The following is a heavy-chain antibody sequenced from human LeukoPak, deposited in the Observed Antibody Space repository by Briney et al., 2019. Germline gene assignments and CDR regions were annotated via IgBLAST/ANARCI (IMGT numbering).Heavy chain of an antibody. CDR1: GGSISSYY. V-gene: IGHV4-59*01. CDR3: ARSPYYYDSSGYIFDY. CDR2: IYYSGST. D-gene: IGHD3-22*01. J-gene: IGHJ4*02. Sequence: PSETLSLTCTVSGGSISSYYWSWIRQPPGKGLEWIGCIYYSGSTNYNPSLKSRVTMSVDTSKNQFSLKLSSVTAADTAVYYCARSPYYYDSSGYIFDYWGQGTLVTVSS.